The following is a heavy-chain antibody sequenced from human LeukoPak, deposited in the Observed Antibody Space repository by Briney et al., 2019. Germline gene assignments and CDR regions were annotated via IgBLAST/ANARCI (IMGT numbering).Heavy chain of an antibody. J-gene: IGHJ4*02. CDR3: ARRGVPDY. CDR1: GGSITSYY. Sequence: SETLSLTCTVSGGSITSYYWSWIRQPPGKGLEWIGYVYTSGSTNYNPPLKSRVTISVDPSKNQFSLKLSSVTAADTAVYYCARRGVPDYWGQGTPVTVSS. CDR2: VYTSGST. V-gene: IGHV4-4*09. D-gene: IGHD3-10*01.